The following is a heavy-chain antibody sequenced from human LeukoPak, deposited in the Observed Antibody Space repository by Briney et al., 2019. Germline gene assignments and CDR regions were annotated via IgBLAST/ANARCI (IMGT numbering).Heavy chain of an antibody. CDR2: ISSSRSIM. J-gene: IGHJ4*02. CDR3: ARHNQGSPDY. Sequence: GGSLRLSCVASGFIFSYYDMDWVRQAPGKGLEWISYISSSRSIMYYADSVLGRFTVSRDNAENTLYLQMNSLRGDDTGVYYCARHNQGSPDYWGQGTLVTVSS. CDR1: GFIFSYYD. V-gene: IGHV3-48*01.